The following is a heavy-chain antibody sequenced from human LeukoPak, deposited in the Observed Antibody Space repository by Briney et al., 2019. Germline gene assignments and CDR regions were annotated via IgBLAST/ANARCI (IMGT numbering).Heavy chain of an antibody. D-gene: IGHD6-19*01. CDR3: ARGGNSAWYFDY. J-gene: IGHJ4*02. V-gene: IGHV4-4*02. CDR1: GDSITSTNW. Sequence: SGTLSLTCAVSGDSITSTNWWTWVRQPPGKGLEWIGEIYHSGSTNYNPSLKSRVTISLDRSRNQFSLRLNSVTAADTAVYYCARGGNSAWYFDYWGQGTLVTVSP. CDR2: IYHSGST.